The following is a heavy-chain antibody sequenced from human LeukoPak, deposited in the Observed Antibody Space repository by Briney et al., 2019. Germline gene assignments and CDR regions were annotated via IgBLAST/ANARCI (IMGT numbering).Heavy chain of an antibody. J-gene: IGHJ4*02. V-gene: IGHV3-66*01. D-gene: IGHD3-10*01. CDR2: IDSGGST. CDR1: GFTVSSNY. Sequence: GGSLRLSCAASGFTVSSNYMTWVRQAPGKGLQWVSLIDSGGSTYYADSVKGRFTISRDTSKNTLYLQMNSLRAEDTAVYYCAGYYGSGSYRYWGQGTLVTVSS. CDR3: AGYYGSGSYRY.